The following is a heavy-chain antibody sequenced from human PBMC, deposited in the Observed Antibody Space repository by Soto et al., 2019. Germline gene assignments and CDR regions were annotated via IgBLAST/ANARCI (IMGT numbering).Heavy chain of an antibody. CDR3: ARDQGIASSGPFDY. CDR1: GDSISNYH. Sequence: LSLTCTVSGDSISNYHWSSIRQAPGKGLEWIGFIYHSGNTNYNPSLKSRVTMSIDTSKSQFSLKLNSVTAADTAVYYCARDQGIASSGPFDYWGPGTLVTVSS. D-gene: IGHD6-13*01. J-gene: IGHJ4*02. V-gene: IGHV4-59*01. CDR2: IYHSGNT.